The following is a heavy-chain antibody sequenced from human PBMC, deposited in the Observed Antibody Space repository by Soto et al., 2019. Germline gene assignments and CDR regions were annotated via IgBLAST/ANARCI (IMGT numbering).Heavy chain of an antibody. CDR3: ARGAGRFDYYGMDV. J-gene: IGHJ6*02. V-gene: IGHV1-18*01. Sequence: VSVKVSCKASGYAFTIYGISWVRQAPGQGLEWMGWISAYNGNTNYAQKLQGRVTMTTDTSTSTAYMELRSLRSDDTAVYYCARGAGRFDYYGMDVWGQGTTVTVSS. D-gene: IGHD3-3*01. CDR1: GYAFTIYG. CDR2: ISAYNGNT.